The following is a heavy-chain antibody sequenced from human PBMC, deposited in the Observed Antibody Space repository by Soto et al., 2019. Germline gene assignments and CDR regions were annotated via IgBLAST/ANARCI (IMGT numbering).Heavy chain of an antibody. CDR3: ARADPDASVGY. CDR2: ISYSGST. Sequence: SETLSLTCTVSGGSMSSYYWTWLRQSPGRGLEWIGYISYSGSTYYNPSLKSRVTISADTSKNQFSLRMDSMIAADTAVYYCARADPDASVGYWGKGTWVTVPS. J-gene: IGHJ4*02. CDR1: GGSMSSYY. D-gene: IGHD2-15*01. V-gene: IGHV4-59*01.